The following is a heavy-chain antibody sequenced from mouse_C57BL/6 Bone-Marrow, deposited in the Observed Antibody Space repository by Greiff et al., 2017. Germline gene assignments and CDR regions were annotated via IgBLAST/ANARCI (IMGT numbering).Heavy chain of an antibody. V-gene: IGHV1-37*01. CDR3: ARVTTVVATNYYAMDY. CDR1: GYSFTGYF. D-gene: IGHD1-1*01. Sequence: VQLQQSGPELVKPGASVKISCKASGYSFTGYFMNWVKQSHGKSLEWIGRINPYNGDTFYNQKFKGKATLSVDKSSSTAHMELLSLTSEDFAVYYCARVTTVVATNYYAMDYWGQGTSVTVSS. CDR2: INPYNGDT. J-gene: IGHJ4*01.